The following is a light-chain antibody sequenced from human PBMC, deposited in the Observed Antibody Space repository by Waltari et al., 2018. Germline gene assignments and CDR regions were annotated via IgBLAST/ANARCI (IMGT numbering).Light chain of an antibody. CDR1: QDISDF. CDR3: QQYDTLPYT. V-gene: IGKV1-33*01. CDR2: DAS. Sequence: DIQMTQSPSSLSASVGDRVTITCQASQDISDFLNWYHQRPGKAPNVVIYDASNLETGVPARFSGSGSGKGFTFTISNLQPADIGTYYCQQYDTLPYTFGQGTKLEI. J-gene: IGKJ2*01.